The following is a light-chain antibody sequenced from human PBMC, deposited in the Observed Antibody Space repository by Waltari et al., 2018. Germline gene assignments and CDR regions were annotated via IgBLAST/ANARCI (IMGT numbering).Light chain of an antibody. Sequence: QSALTQPASVSGSPGQSITISCSGPDSDVGAYDFVSWYQQHPGKAPHLIIYEVSNRHSVISNRCAASKSGNTASLTISGLQAEDEADYYCSSYTTSSAPGVVGTGTRVTVL. J-gene: IGLJ1*01. CDR3: SSYTTSSAPGV. CDR2: EVS. CDR1: DSDVGAYDF. V-gene: IGLV2-14*01.